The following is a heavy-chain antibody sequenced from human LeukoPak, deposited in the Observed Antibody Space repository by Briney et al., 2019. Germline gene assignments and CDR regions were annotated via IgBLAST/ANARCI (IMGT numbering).Heavy chain of an antibody. CDR2: ISSSSSYI. J-gene: IGHJ4*02. Sequence: GGSLRLSCAASGFTFSSYSMNWVRQAPGKGLEWVSSISSSSSYIYYADSVKGRFTISRDNAKNSLYLQMNSLRAEDTAVYYCARDLSRTTIFGVVIPLGYWGQGTLVTVSS. CDR3: ARDLSRTTIFGVVIPLGY. CDR1: GFTFSSYS. D-gene: IGHD3-3*01. V-gene: IGHV3-21*01.